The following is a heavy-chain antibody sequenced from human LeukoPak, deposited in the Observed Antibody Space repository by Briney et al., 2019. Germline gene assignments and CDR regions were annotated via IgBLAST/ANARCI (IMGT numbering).Heavy chain of an antibody. V-gene: IGHV3-7*03. J-gene: IGHJ4*02. D-gene: IGHD3-16*01. CDR2: IKEDGSEK. CDR1: GLTFSHFW. Sequence: GGSLRLSCAVSGLTFSHFWMTWVRQAPGKGLEWVANIKEDGSEKNFVDSVKGRFIISRDNAGNSLYLQMNSLRGEDTAVYYCASRGHVDYWGQGTLVTVSS. CDR3: ASRGHVDY.